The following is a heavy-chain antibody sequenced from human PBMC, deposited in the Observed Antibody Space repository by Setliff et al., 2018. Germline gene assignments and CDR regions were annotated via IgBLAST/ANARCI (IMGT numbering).Heavy chain of an antibody. V-gene: IGHV1-46*01. Sequence: ASVKVSCKASGYSFSDSAVNWVRQAPGQGLEWMGIINPGGGSASIVEKFQGRVTMTSDTSTSTVYLDLSGLRSDDTAIYFCARAGLASAGRKGIFDHWGQGTLVTVSS. D-gene: IGHD6-13*01. CDR1: GYSFSDSA. CDR2: INPGGGSA. J-gene: IGHJ4*02. CDR3: ARAGLASAGRKGIFDH.